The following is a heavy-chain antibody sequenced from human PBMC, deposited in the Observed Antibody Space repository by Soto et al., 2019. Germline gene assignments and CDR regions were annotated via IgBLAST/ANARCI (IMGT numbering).Heavy chain of an antibody. CDR2: INPSGGST. J-gene: IGHJ1*01. CDR3: ARGSTLVQH. Sequence: APGKVSCKGSWYTLPHHQMHSGRQAPGQGLEWMGIINPSGGSTSYAQKFQGRVTMTRDTSTSTVYMELSSLRSEDTAVYYCARGSTLVQHWGQGTLVTVSS. V-gene: IGHV1-46*03. CDR1: WYTLPHHQ.